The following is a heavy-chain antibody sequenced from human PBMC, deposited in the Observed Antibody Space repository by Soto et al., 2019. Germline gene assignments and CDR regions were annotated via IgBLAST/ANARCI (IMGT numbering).Heavy chain of an antibody. V-gene: IGHV1-58*01. Sequence: SVKVSCKASGFTFTSSAVQWVRQARGQRLEWIGWIVVGSGNTNYAQKFQERVTITRDMSTSTAYMELSSLRSEDTAVYYCAADIRVVCCGPSKIHYYCYVMDVWGQGSTVTVSS. D-gene: IGHD2-15*01. CDR2: IVVGSGNT. CDR1: GFTFTSSA. CDR3: AADIRVVCCGPSKIHYYCYVMDV. J-gene: IGHJ6*02.